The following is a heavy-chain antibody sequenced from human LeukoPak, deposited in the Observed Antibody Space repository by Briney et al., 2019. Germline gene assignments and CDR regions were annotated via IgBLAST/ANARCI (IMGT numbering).Heavy chain of an antibody. V-gene: IGHV3-11*06. CDR1: GFTSSAYY. J-gene: IGHJ4*02. CDR3: AREGYCSRTSCPLDN. Sequence: GGSLRLSCAASGFTSSAYYMSWIRQAPGKGLEWVSYISSSSSYTNYADSVKGRFTISRDNAKNSLYLQMNSLRAEDTAVYYCAREGYCSRTSCPLDNWGQGTLVTVSS. CDR2: ISSSSSYT. D-gene: IGHD2-2*01.